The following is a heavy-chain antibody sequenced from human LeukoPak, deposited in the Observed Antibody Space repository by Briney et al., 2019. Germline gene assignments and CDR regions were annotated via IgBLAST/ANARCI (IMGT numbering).Heavy chain of an antibody. D-gene: IGHD3-22*01. V-gene: IGHV1-2*02. CDR1: GYTFTDFY. Sequence: GASVKVSCKASGYTFTDFYMHWVRQAPGQGLGWMGWLNPTSGGTNHPQKSQGRVTITTDMSTSTAYRELSSLRTEDTAVYYCAASPDYYDSSGYSYHFDDWGQGTLVTVSP. CDR3: AASPDYYDSSGYSYHFDD. J-gene: IGHJ4*02. CDR2: LNPTSGGT.